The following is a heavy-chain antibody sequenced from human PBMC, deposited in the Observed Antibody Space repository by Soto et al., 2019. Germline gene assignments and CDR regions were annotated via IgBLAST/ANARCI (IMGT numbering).Heavy chain of an antibody. CDR1: GGSFSGYY. J-gene: IGHJ4*02. Sequence: PSETLSLTCAVYGGSFSGYYWSWIRQPPGKGLEWIGEINHSGSTNYNPSLKSRVTISVDTSKNQFSLKLSSVTAADTAVYYCARGPPVTSPDIVVVPAAITIFDYWGQGTLVTVSS. V-gene: IGHV4-34*01. D-gene: IGHD2-2*02. CDR2: INHSGST. CDR3: ARGPPVTSPDIVVVPAAITIFDY.